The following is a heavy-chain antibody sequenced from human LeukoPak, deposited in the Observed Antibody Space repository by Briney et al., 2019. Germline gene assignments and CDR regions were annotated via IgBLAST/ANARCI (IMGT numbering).Heavy chain of an antibody. Sequence: PGGSLRLSCAASGFTSSSYSMNWVRQAPGKGLEWVSVIYSGGSTYYADSVKGRFTISRDNSKNTLYLQMNSLRAEDTVVYYCARRMSSSWSFDYWGQGTLVTVSS. CDR1: GFTSSSYS. CDR3: ARRMSSSWSFDY. CDR2: IYSGGST. D-gene: IGHD6-13*01. V-gene: IGHV3-53*01. J-gene: IGHJ4*02.